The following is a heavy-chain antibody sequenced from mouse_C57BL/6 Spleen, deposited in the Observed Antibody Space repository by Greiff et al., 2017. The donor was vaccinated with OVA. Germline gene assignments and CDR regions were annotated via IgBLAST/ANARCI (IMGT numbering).Heavy chain of an antibody. CDR1: GYTFTSYW. CDR2: IYPGSGST. J-gene: IGHJ2*01. V-gene: IGHV1-55*01. D-gene: IGHD3-3*01. CDR3: ARKGDPSHYFYY. Sequence: VQLQQPGAELVKPGASVKMSCKASGYTFTSYWITWVKQRPGQGLEWIGDIYPGSGSTNYNEKFKSKATLTVDTSSSTAYMQLSSLTSEDSAVYYCARKGDPSHYFYYWGEGTTLTVSS.